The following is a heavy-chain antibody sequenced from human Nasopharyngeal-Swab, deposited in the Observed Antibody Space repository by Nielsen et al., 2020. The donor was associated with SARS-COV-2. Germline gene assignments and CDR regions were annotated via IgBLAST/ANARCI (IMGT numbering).Heavy chain of an antibody. D-gene: IGHD6-13*01. J-gene: IGHJ4*02. V-gene: IGHV1-69*13. CDR3: ARGLKQLVCDRRLYYFDY. CDR1: GGTFSSYA. CDR2: IIPIFGTA. Sequence: SVKVSCKASGGTFSSYAISWVRQAPGQGLEWMGGIIPIFGTANYAQKFQGRVTITADESTSTAYMELSSLRSEDTAVYYCARGLKQLVCDRRLYYFDYWGQGTLVTVSS.